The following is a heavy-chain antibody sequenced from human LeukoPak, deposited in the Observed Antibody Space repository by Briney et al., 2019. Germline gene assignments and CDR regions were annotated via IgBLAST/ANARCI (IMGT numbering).Heavy chain of an antibody. CDR2: IIPIFGTA. CDR1: GGTFSSYA. CDR3: ARGRRWELLGYYYYYMDV. Sequence: VASVTVSCKASGGTFSSYAISWVRQAPGQGLEWMGGIIPIFGTANYAQKFQGRVTITTDESTSTAYMELSSLRSEDTAVYYCARGRRWELLGYYYYYMDVWGKGTTVTVSS. J-gene: IGHJ6*03. D-gene: IGHD1-26*01. V-gene: IGHV1-69*05.